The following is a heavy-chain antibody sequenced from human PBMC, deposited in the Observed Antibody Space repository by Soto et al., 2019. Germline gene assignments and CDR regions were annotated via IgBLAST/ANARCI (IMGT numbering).Heavy chain of an antibody. D-gene: IGHD3-22*01. CDR2: ISSSSSYI. J-gene: IGHJ3*02. CDR3: ARDSPSSYYYDSSALPRAFDI. V-gene: IGHV3-21*01. CDR1: GFTFSSYS. Sequence: GGSLRLSCAASGFTFSSYSMNWVRQAPGKGLEWVSSISSSSSYIYYADSVKGRFTISRDNAKNSLYLQMNSLRAEDTAVYYCARDSPSSYYYDSSALPRAFDIWGQGTMVTVSS.